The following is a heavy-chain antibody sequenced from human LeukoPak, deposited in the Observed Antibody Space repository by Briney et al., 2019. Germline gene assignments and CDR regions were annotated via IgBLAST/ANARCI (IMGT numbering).Heavy chain of an antibody. CDR3: ARICSSTDCLIPD. J-gene: IGHJ4*02. CDR1: GFTFSRHW. Sequence: PGGSLRLSCAASGFTFSRHWMHWVRQAPGKGLVWISRINSDARDTNYADFVKGRFTISRDNAKNTVYLQINSLRDEDTAVYYCARICSSTDCLIPDWGQGTLVTVSS. D-gene: IGHD2-2*01. V-gene: IGHV3-74*01. CDR2: INSDARDT.